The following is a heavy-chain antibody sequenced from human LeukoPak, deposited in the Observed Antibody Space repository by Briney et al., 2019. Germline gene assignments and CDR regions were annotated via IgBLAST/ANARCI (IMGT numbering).Heavy chain of an antibody. D-gene: IGHD1-26*01. J-gene: IGHJ4*02. CDR1: GFTFSSYA. CDR2: ISYDGSNK. CDR3: ARDQELVWGSVFDY. V-gene: IGHV3-30*04. Sequence: PGGSLRLSCAASGFTFSSYAMHWVRQAPGKGLEWVAVISYDGSNKYYADSVKGRFTISRDNSKNTLYLQMNSLRAEDTAVYYCARDQELVWGSVFDYWGQGTLVTVSS.